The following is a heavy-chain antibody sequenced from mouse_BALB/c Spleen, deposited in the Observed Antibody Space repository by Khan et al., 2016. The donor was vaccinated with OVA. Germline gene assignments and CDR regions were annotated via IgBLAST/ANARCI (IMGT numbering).Heavy chain of an antibody. CDR1: GFSLSRYN. CDR2: IWGGGGT. D-gene: IGHD2-14*01. V-gene: IGHV2-6-4*01. CDR3: ARVYYRYDGYYAMDY. Sequence: VELVESGPGLVAPSRSLSITCTVSGFSLSRYNIHWVRQPPGKGLEWLGMIWGGGGTDYNSTLKSRLSISKDNSKSQVFLKMNSLQTDDSAMYYCARVYYRYDGYYAMDYWGQGTSVTVSS. J-gene: IGHJ4*01.